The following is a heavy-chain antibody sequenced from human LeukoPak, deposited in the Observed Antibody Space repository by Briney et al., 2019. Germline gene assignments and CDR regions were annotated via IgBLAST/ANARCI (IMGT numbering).Heavy chain of an antibody. CDR1: GFTFNSYG. CDR2: ISYDGSNT. CDR3: AKDGSSYYYIYY. J-gene: IGHJ4*02. V-gene: IGHV3-30*02. Sequence: PGGSLRLSCAASGFTFNSYGMHWVRQAPGKGLEWLAFISYDGSNTYCADSVKGRFTVSRDDSKSTLYLQMNSLRADDTAVYYCAKDGSSYYYIYYWGQGTLVTVSS. D-gene: IGHD3-22*01.